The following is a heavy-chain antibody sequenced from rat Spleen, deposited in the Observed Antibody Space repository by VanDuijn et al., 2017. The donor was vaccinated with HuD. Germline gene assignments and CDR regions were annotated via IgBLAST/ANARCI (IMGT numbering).Heavy chain of an antibody. CDR3: TRALYNSGYADY. V-gene: IGHV5S13*01. J-gene: IGHJ2*01. Sequence: EVQLVGSGGGLVQPGRSLKLSCAASGFTFSNYGMHWIRQAPTKGLEWVASITNAAGKVYYPDSVKGRFTISRDNAQSTLYLQMNSLRSEDTATYYCTRALYNSGYADYWGQGVMVTVSS. CDR1: GFTFSNYG. D-gene: IGHD4-3*01. CDR2: ITNAAGKV.